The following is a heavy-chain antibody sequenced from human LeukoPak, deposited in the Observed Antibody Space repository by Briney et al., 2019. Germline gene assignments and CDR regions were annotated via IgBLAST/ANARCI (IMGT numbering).Heavy chain of an antibody. D-gene: IGHD4-17*01. Sequence: GGSLRLFCAASGFTFSSYGMHWVRQAPGKGLEWVSSISGSGSNTYYADSVKGQFTISRDSSKNTLYLQMNSLRAEDTAVYYCAKSLTVTTRIHSIDPRGQGTLVTVSS. J-gene: IGHJ4*02. CDR3: AKSLTVTTRIHSIDP. CDR1: GFTFSSYG. V-gene: IGHV3-23*01. CDR2: ISGSGSNT.